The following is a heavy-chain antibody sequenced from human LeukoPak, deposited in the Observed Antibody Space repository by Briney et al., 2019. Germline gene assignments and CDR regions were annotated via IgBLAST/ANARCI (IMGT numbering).Heavy chain of an antibody. V-gene: IGHV3-23*01. CDR3: AKTLGYSSGWPSDY. J-gene: IGHJ4*02. CDR2: ISGSGGST. D-gene: IGHD6-19*01. Sequence: GGSLRLSCAASGFTFSSYAMSWVRQAPEKGLEWVSAISGSGGSTYYADSVKGRFTISRDNSKNTLYLQMNSLRAEDTAVYYCAKTLGYSSGWPSDYWGQGTLVTVSS. CDR1: GFTFSSYA.